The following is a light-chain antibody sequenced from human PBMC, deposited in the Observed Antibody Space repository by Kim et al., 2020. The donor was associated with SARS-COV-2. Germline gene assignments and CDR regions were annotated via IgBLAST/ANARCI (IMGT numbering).Light chain of an antibody. Sequence: PGQSITISCTGTSSDVGGYNYVSWYQQHPGKAPKLMIYDVGNRPSGVSNRFSGSKSGNTASLTISGLQAEDEADYYCSSYTSSSVVFGGGTQLTVL. CDR1: SSDVGGYNY. CDR2: DVG. CDR3: SSYTSSSVV. V-gene: IGLV2-14*03. J-gene: IGLJ2*01.